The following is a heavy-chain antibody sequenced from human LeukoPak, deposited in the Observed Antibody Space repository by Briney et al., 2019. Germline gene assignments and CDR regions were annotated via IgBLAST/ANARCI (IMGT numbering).Heavy chain of an antibody. CDR2: IYSGGNT. V-gene: IGHV3-53*01. D-gene: IGHD2/OR15-2a*01. Sequence: PGGSLRHSCTVSGFTVSINSMSWVRQAPGKGLEWVSFIYSGGNTHYSDSVKGRLTISRDNSKNTLYLQMNSLRAEDTAVYYCARRAGEYSHPYDYWGQGTLVTVSS. CDR1: GFTVSINS. J-gene: IGHJ4*02. CDR3: ARRAGEYSHPYDY.